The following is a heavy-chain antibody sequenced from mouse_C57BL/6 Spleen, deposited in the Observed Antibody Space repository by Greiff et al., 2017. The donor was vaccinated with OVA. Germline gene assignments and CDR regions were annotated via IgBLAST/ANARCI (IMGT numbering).Heavy chain of an antibody. V-gene: IGHV1-59*01. J-gene: IGHJ2*01. Sequence: QVQLQQPGAELVRPGTSVKLSCKASGYTFTSYWMHWVKQRPGQGLEWIGVIDPSDSYTNYNQKFKGKATLTVDTSSSTAYMQLSSLTSEDSAVYYCAPRGYHYDDVPFDYWGQGTTLTVSS. CDR2: IDPSDSYT. D-gene: IGHD2-4*01. CDR3: APRGYHYDDVPFDY. CDR1: GYTFTSYW.